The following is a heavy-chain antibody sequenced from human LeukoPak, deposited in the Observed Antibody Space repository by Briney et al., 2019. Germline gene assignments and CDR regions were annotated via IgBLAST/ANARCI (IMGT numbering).Heavy chain of an antibody. CDR2: INRSGST. Sequence: SSETLSLTCDVYGGSFRGYYWSWIRQPPGKGLEWIGEINRSGSTNYNPSLKSRVTISVETSKNQFSLKLKSVTAADTAVYYCARGGYYGSGNDFRFDPWGQGTLVTVSS. V-gene: IGHV4-34*01. CDR3: ARGGYYGSGNDFRFDP. CDR1: GGSFRGYY. J-gene: IGHJ5*02. D-gene: IGHD3-10*01.